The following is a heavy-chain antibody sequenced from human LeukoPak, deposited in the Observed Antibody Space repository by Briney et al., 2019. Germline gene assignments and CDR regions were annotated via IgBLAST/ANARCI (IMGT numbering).Heavy chain of an antibody. CDR1: GFTFSNYV. D-gene: IGHD5-12*01. CDR2: ISSSSSYI. V-gene: IGHV3-21*01. Sequence: PGGSLRLSCAASGFTFSNYVMNWVRQAPGKGLEWVSSISSSSSYIYYADSVKGRFTISRDNAKNSLYLQMNSLRAEDTAVYYCARVIVATFDAFDIWGQGTMVTVSS. J-gene: IGHJ3*02. CDR3: ARVIVATFDAFDI.